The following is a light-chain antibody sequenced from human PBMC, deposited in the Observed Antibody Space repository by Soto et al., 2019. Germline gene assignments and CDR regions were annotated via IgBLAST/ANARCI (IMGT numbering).Light chain of an antibody. V-gene: IGKV2-28*01. CDR3: MQSLQTPCR. CDR2: LGS. J-gene: IGKJ1*01. CDR1: QSLLQSNGYNY. Sequence: DVVMPNSPLSLPVTPGEPASISCRSSQSLLQSNGYNYLDWYMQKPGQSPQLLSYLGSFRASGVPDRYRGSGSGTDFSLKISRVEDEEVGVYYCMQSLQTPCRFGQGTRVEI.